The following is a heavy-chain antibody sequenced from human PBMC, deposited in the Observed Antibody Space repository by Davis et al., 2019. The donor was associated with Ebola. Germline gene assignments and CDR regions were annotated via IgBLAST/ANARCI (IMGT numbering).Heavy chain of an antibody. J-gene: IGHJ6*04. CDR3: ARGERWLQSGLHFYGLDV. CDR1: VSTFITDW. Sequence: HTGGSLRLSCAASVSTFITDWMHWVRQAPGKGLVWVSRINTDGRDTYYADSVKGRFTISRDNAKNTLYLQMNSLRAEDTAVYYCARGERWLQSGLHFYGLDVWGKGTTVTVSS. CDR2: INTDGRDT. D-gene: IGHD5-24*01. V-gene: IGHV3-74*01.